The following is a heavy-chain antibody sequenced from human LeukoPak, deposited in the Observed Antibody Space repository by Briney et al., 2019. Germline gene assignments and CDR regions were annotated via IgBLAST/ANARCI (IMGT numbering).Heavy chain of an antibody. CDR1: GLTFSRYS. CDR2: ISPDARYI. J-gene: IGHJ1*01. V-gene: IGHV3-21*01. Sequence: GGSLRLSCAASGLTFSRYSMNWVRQAPGKGLEWVSSISPDARYIYYADSLKGRFTVSRDNAKNSLYLQMNSLAVEDTAVYYCTTPAAGPRAEYSQYWGQGTLVTVSS. CDR3: TTPAAGPRAEYSQY. D-gene: IGHD6-13*01.